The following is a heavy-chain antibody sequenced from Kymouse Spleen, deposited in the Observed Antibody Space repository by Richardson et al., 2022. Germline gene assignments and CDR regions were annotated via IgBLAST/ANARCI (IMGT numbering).Heavy chain of an antibody. CDR3: ASITGTSHYYYYGMDV. CDR1: GGSISSGGYY. D-gene: IGHD1-7*01. J-gene: IGHJ6*02. CDR2: IYYSGST. Sequence: QVQLQESGPGLVKPSQTLSLTCTVSGGSISSGGYYWSWIRQHPGKGLEWIGYIYYSGSTYYNPSLKSRVTISVDTSKNQFSLKLSSVTAADTAVYYCASITGTSHYYYYGMDVWGQGTTVTVSS. V-gene: IGHV4-31*03.